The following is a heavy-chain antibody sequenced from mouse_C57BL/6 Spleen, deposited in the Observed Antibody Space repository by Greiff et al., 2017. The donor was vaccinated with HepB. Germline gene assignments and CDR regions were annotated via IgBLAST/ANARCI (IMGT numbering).Heavy chain of an antibody. CDR3: ARHEAPFYAMDY. CDR2: ISSGGSYT. Sequence: EVHLVESGGDLVKPGGSLKLSCAASGFTFSSYGMSWVRQTPDKRLEWVATISSGGSYTYYPDSVKGRFTISRDNAKNTLYLQMSSLKSEDTAMYYCARHEAPFYAMDYWGQGTSVTVSS. J-gene: IGHJ4*01. CDR1: GFTFSSYG. V-gene: IGHV5-6*01.